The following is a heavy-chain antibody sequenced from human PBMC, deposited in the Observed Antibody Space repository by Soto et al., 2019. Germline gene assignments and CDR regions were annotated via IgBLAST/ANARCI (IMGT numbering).Heavy chain of an antibody. J-gene: IGHJ4*02. CDR3: ARRYGSAIDY. V-gene: IGHV4-59*08. Sequence: TSETLSLICTVSGGSISSYYWSWIRQPPGKGLEWIGYIYYSGSTNYNPSLTSRVTISVDTSKNQFSLKLSSVTAADTAVYYCARRYGSAIDYWGQGTLVTVS. CDR2: IYYSGST. D-gene: IGHD1-26*01. CDR1: GGSISSYY.